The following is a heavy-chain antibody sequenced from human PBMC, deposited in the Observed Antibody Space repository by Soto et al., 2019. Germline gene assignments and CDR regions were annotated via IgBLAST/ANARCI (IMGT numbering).Heavy chain of an antibody. CDR1: GGTFSNHA. D-gene: IGHD6-13*01. CDR3: AREVAADGTFREDVFDI. V-gene: IGHV1-69*12. Sequence: QVHLVQSGAEVKKPGSSVKVSCKASGGTFSNHAINWVRQAPGQGLEWMGRIIPICTTTNYAQKFQGRVTITADESQITAYMELSSLKYDDPAIYYCAREVAADGTFREDVFDIWGQGTMVTVSS. J-gene: IGHJ3*02. CDR2: IIPICTTT.